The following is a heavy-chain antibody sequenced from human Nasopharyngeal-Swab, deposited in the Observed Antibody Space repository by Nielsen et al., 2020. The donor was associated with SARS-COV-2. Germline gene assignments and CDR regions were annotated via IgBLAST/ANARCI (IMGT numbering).Heavy chain of an antibody. CDR2: IKQDGSEK. CDR3: ARDLRHSDFWSGYYTGIYFQH. J-gene: IGHJ1*01. D-gene: IGHD3-3*01. Sequence: QRAGTGLEWEANIKQDGSEKYYVDSVKGRFTISRDNAKNSLYLQMNSLRAEDTAVYYCARDLRHSDFWSGYYTGIYFQHWGQGTLVTVSS. V-gene: IGHV3-7*03.